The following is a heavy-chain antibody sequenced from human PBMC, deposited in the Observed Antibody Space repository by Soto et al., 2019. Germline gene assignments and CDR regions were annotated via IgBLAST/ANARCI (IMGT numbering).Heavy chain of an antibody. J-gene: IGHJ4*02. CDR1: GYTFTVYY. Sequence: ASVKVSCKASGYTFTVYYMHCVLQAPLQWLDWMGWINPNSGGTNYAQKFQGRVTMTRDTSISTAYMELSRLRSDDTAVYYCAREGYYDSSGYYPSFIDYWGQGTLVTVSS. D-gene: IGHD3-22*01. CDR2: INPNSGGT. V-gene: IGHV1-2*02. CDR3: AREGYYDSSGYYPSFIDY.